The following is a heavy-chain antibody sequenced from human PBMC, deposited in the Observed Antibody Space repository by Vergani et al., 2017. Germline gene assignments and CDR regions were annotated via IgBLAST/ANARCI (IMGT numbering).Heavy chain of an antibody. CDR1: GFTFSSYS. J-gene: IGHJ6*02. CDR3: TGXWLVQCHYYYCMDV. CDR2: ISSSSSTI. V-gene: IGHV3-48*01. D-gene: IGHD6-19*01. Sequence: EVQLVESGGGLVQPGGSLRLSCAASGFTFSSYSMNWVRQAPGKGLEWVSYISSSSSTIYYADSVKGRFTISRDNAKNSLYLQMNSLRAEDTAVYYCTGXWLVQCHYYYCMDVWGQGTTVTVSS.